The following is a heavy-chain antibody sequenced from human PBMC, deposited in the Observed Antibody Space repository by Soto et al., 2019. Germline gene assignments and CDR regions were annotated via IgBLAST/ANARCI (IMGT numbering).Heavy chain of an antibody. Sequence: SETLSLTCSVSGDSMTSGGYYWSWVRHHPGKGLEWVGSIYYTGDTYFNPSLKSRITVSMGTSKNEFSLKLTSVTSADTAVYFCARGAPRPRDVPTYFHSWGQGTLVTVSS. J-gene: IGHJ4*02. CDR2: IYYTGDT. CDR1: GDSMTSGGYY. CDR3: ARGAPRPRDVPTYFHS. V-gene: IGHV4-31*03.